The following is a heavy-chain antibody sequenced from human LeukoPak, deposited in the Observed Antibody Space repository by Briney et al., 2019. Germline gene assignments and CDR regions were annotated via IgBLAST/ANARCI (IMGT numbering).Heavy chain of an antibody. Sequence: ASVKVSCKASGYTFTSYDINWVRQATGQGLEWMGWMNPNSGNTGYAQKFQGRVTMTRNTSISTAYMELSSLRSEDTAVYYCARDRDGDYLFDYWGQGTLVTVSS. CDR1: GYTFTSYD. V-gene: IGHV1-8*01. CDR3: ARDRDGDYLFDY. D-gene: IGHD4-17*01. J-gene: IGHJ4*02. CDR2: MNPNSGNT.